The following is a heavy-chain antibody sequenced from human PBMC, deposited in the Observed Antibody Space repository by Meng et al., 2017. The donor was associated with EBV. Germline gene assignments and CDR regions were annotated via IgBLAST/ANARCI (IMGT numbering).Heavy chain of an antibody. CDR3: ARDPDSSGWYYFDY. CDR2: ISYDGSNK. D-gene: IGHD6-19*01. Sequence: QVPRVGVWGGGAQLGSALGPLCSASGVSFGSYAMHWVRQAPGKGLEWVAVISYDGSNKNYADSVKRRFTISRDNSKNTLYLQMSSLRAEDTAVYYCARDPDSSGWYYFDYWGQGTLVTVSS. V-gene: IGHV3-30-3*01. J-gene: IGHJ4*02. CDR1: GVSFGSYA.